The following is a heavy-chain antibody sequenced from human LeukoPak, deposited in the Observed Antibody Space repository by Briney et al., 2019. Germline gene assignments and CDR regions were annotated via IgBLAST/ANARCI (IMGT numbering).Heavy chain of an antibody. CDR1: GGTFTNSA. Sequence: SVKVSCKASGGTFTNSAINWVRQAPGQGLEWMGRFVPIFGITKYSQKLQGRLTITADESTSTAYMELRSLRSDDTAVYYCARIWDIVIIPAATFDHWGQGTLVTVSS. V-gene: IGHV1-69*13. CDR3: ARIWDIVIIPAATFDH. J-gene: IGHJ4*02. D-gene: IGHD2-2*01. CDR2: FVPIFGIT.